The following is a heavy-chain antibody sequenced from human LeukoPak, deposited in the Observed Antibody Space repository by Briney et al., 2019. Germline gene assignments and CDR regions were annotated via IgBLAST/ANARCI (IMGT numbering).Heavy chain of an antibody. CDR1: GFTFSTYS. CDR3: ARDELKVKSFDP. J-gene: IGHJ5*02. CDR2: ISSSSSYI. D-gene: IGHD3-22*01. V-gene: IGHV3-21*01. Sequence: GGSLRLSCAASGFTFSTYSMNWVRQAPAKGLEWVSSISSSSSYIYYADSVKGRFTISRDNAKNSLYLQMNSLRAEDTAVYYCARDELKVKSFDPWGQGTLVTVSS.